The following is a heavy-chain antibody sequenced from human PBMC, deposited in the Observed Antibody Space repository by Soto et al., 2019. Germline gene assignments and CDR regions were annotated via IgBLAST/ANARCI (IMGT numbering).Heavy chain of an antibody. CDR3: ARGQDYFDTSGCNDH. D-gene: IGHD3-22*01. J-gene: IGHJ4*02. V-gene: IGHV1-8*01. CDR1: GYSFTSDN. Sequence: QVQLVQSGSEVKKPGASVRVSCEASGYSFTSDNINWVRQAPGQGLEWVGYMNPYNGKSGYGQKFQGRVTLTRDTSINTAYMELSNLRADDTAVYYCARGQDYFDTSGCNDHWGRGTLVIVSS. CDR2: MNPYNGKS.